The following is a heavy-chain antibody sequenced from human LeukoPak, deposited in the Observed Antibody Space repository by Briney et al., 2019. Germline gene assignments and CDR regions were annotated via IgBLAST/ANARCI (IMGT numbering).Heavy chain of an antibody. D-gene: IGHD6-19*01. CDR3: ASHKHSSGWYPFFDY. CDR1: GFTVSSNY. CDR2: IYSGGST. J-gene: IGHJ4*02. V-gene: IGHV3-53*01. Sequence: GGSLRLSCAASGFTVSSNYMSWARQAPGKGLEWVSVIYSGGSTYYSDSVKGRFTISRDNSKNTLYLQMNSLRAEDTAVYSCASHKHSSGWYPFFDYWGQGTLVTVSS.